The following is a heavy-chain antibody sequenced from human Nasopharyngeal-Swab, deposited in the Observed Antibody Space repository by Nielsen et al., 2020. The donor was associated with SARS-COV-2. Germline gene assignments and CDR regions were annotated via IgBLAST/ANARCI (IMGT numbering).Heavy chain of an antibody. J-gene: IGHJ4*02. CDR2: IRYDGSNK. CDR3: AKGPATVVTGWLFHYFDY. Sequence: VGQAAGKGLWWVAFIRYDGSNKYYADSVKGRFTISRDNSKNTLYLQMNSLRAEDTAVYYCAKGPATVVTGWLFHYFDYWGQGTLVTVSS. V-gene: IGHV3-30*02. D-gene: IGHD4-23*01.